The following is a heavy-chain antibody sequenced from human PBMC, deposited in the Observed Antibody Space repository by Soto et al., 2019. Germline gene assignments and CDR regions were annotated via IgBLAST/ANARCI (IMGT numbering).Heavy chain of an antibody. CDR1: GGTLSDHG. CDR2: TIPVFNTA. D-gene: IGHD3-10*01. J-gene: IGHJ3*02. Sequence: QVQLEQSGAEVKKPGSSVKVSCKASGGTLSDHGVAWLRQAPGQGLEWMGGTIPVFNTAKYGQKFQGRVTVTADKFTTIPSMDLSSLRFEDTPFDFSARWVYGSANNYTGPSAFDIWGQGTMVIVSS. CDR3: ARWVYGSANNYTGPSAFDI. V-gene: IGHV1-69*06.